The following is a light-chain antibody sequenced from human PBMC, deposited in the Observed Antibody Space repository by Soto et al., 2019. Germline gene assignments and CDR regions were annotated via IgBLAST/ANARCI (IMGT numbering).Light chain of an antibody. CDR1: QSVNSN. Sequence: ETVMTQSPATLSVSPGERATLSCRASQSVNSNLAWYQQKPGQAPRLLIYGASSRATGIPDRFSGSGSGTDFTLTISRLEPEDFAVYYCQQYGSSTWTFGQGTKVEIK. V-gene: IGKV3-20*01. J-gene: IGKJ1*01. CDR2: GAS. CDR3: QQYGSSTWT.